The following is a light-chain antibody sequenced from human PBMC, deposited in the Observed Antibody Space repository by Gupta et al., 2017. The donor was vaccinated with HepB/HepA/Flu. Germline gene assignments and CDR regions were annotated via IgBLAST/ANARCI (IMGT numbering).Light chain of an antibody. J-gene: IGLJ2*01. CDR1: SSDVGGYNY. Sequence: QSDLTQPPSASGSPGQSVTISCTGRSSDVGGYNYVSWYQQQAGKAPKLMIYEVTKRPSGVPDRFSGSKSGNTAALTVSGLQTGDEADYYSSSYSGSNILFGRGTKLTVL. V-gene: IGLV2-8*01. CDR2: EVT. CDR3: SSYSGSNIL.